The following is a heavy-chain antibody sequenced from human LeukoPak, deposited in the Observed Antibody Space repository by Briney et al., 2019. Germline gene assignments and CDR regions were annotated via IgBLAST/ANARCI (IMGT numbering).Heavy chain of an antibody. CDR1: DGSINNYY. CDR3: SRGGYGDYFWFAP. J-gene: IGHJ5*02. D-gene: IGHD4-17*01. V-gene: IGHV4-4*07. CDR2: IYTSGIT. Sequence: PSETLSLTCTVSDGSINNYYWSWIRQPAGKGLEWIGRIYTSGITNSNRSLKSRVTMSVDTSKNQFPLKLSALTAADTAVYDCSRGGYGDYFWFAPWGQGPVVPLPS.